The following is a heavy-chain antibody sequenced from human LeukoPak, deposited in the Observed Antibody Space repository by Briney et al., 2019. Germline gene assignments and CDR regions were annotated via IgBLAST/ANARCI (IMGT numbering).Heavy chain of an antibody. CDR1: GFTFSSYE. D-gene: IGHD3-22*01. CDR3: ARADPASSGYFDY. V-gene: IGHV3-48*03. CDR2: ISSSGSTI. J-gene: IGHJ4*02. Sequence: GGSLRLSCAASGFTFSSYEMNWVRQAPGKGLEWVSYISSSGSTIYYADSVKGRFTISRDNSKNTLYLQMNSLRAEDTAVYYCARADPASSGYFDYWGQGTLVTVSS.